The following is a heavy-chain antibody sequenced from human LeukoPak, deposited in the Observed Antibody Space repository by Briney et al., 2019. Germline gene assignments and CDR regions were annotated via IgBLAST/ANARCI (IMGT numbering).Heavy chain of an antibody. J-gene: IGHJ4*02. CDR3: AKDVWGDYSVY. V-gene: IGHV3-23*01. CDR2: ISGSGRDT. Sequence: PGGSLRLSCAASGFNFSSYGMTWVRQAPGKGLEWVSIISGSGRDTYYADSVKGRFTISRDNSKNTLYLQMNSLRAEDTAVYYCAKDVWGDYSVYWGQGTLVTVSS. D-gene: IGHD4-11*01. CDR1: GFNFSSYG.